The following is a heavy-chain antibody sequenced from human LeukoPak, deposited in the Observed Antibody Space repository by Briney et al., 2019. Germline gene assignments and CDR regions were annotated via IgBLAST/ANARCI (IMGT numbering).Heavy chain of an antibody. CDR3: ARVYLERLTAGYFDY. J-gene: IGHJ4*02. D-gene: IGHD2-8*01. CDR1: GFTFSSSR. CDR2: ITQTGGTI. Sequence: GGSLRLSCAASGFTFSSSRISWVRQTPGKGLEWLSYITQTGGTIYYADSVKGRFTISRDNAKNSLYLQINSLRAEDTAIYYCARVYLERLTAGYFDYWGQGTQVTVS. V-gene: IGHV3-48*04.